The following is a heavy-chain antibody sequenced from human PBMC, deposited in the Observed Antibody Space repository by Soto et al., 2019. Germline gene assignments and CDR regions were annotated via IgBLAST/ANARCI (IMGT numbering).Heavy chain of an antibody. J-gene: IGHJ4*02. Sequence: QVQLVESGGGVVQPGRSLRLSCAASGFTFSSYGMHWVRQAPGKGLEWVAVISYDGSNKYYADSVKGRFTISRDNSKNTLYLQMNSLRAEDTAVYYCAKAPRGGSIAARSLVFDYWGQGTLVSVSS. CDR1: GFTFSSYG. V-gene: IGHV3-30*18. CDR3: AKAPRGGSIAARSLVFDY. CDR2: ISYDGSNK. D-gene: IGHD6-6*01.